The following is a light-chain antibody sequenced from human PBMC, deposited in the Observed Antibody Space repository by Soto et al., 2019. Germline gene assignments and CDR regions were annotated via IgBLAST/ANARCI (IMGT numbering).Light chain of an antibody. Sequence: DIQMTQSPSTLSASVGDRVTITCRASQSMNDWLAWFQQKPGKAPKVLIYDASSLQSWVPSRFSGSGSGTEFTLTIDVLQPDDVATYYCLRYNAFSQTFGQGTKVEL. V-gene: IGKV1-5*01. J-gene: IGKJ1*01. CDR3: LRYNAFSQT. CDR1: QSMNDW. CDR2: DAS.